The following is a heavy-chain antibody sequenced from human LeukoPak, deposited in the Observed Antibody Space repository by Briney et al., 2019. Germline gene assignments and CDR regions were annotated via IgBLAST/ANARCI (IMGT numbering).Heavy chain of an antibody. CDR2: IYPSDSDT. D-gene: IGHD2-2*01. V-gene: IGHV5-51*01. J-gene: IGHJ4*02. Sequence: GESLKISCKAAGYIFASYWIGWVRQMPGKGLEWMGIIYPSDSDTRYSPSFQGQVTFSVDQSTDTAFLQWSSLRASDSAIYYCARQKYCRGPSCFVVTDPFEYWGQGTQVIVSS. CDR1: GYIFASYW. CDR3: ARQKYCRGPSCFVVTDPFEY.